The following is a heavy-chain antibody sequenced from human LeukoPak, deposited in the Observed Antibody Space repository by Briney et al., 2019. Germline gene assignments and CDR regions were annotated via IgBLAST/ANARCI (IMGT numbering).Heavy chain of an antibody. V-gene: IGHV1-46*01. CDR3: ARDNSVEDTAWWFDP. CDR2: NNPSGGST. Sequence: ASVKVSCKASGCTFTSYYMHWVRQAPGQGLEWMGINNPSGGSTSYAQKFQGRVTMTRDMSTSTDYMELSSLRSEDTAVYYCARDNSVEDTAWWFDPWGQGTLVTVSS. J-gene: IGHJ5*02. D-gene: IGHD4-23*01. CDR1: GCTFTSYY.